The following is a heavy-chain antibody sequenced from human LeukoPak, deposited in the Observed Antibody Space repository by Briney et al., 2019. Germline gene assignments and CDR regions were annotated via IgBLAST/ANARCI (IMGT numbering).Heavy chain of an antibody. V-gene: IGHV3-73*01. J-gene: IGHJ4*02. CDR3: AKEYSSRSYFFVH. Sequence: GSLRLSCAASGFTFSGSAMHWVRQASGKGLEWVGRIRSKANSYATAYAASVKGRFTISRDDSKNTAYLQMNSLRVEDSAVYYCAKEYSSRSYFFVHWGQGTLVTVSS. D-gene: IGHD6-13*01. CDR2: IRSKANSYAT. CDR1: GFTFSGSA.